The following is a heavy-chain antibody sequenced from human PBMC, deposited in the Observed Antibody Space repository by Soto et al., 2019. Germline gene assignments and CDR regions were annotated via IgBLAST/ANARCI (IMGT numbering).Heavy chain of an antibody. CDR2: IYYSGST. Sequence: PSETLSLTCTVSGGSISSGGYYWSWIRQHPGKGLEWIGYIYYSGSTYYNPSLKSRVTISVDTSKNQFTLKLSSVTAADTAVYYCARVPITGTSLYYYGMDVWGQGTTVTVSS. CDR3: ARVPITGTSLYYYGMDV. V-gene: IGHV4-31*03. CDR1: GGSISSGGYY. J-gene: IGHJ6*02. D-gene: IGHD1-7*01.